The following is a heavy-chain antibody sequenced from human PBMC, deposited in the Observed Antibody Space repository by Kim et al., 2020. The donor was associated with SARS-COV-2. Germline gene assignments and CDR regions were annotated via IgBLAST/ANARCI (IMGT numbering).Heavy chain of an antibody. D-gene: IGHD3-9*01. CDR1: GGTFSSYA. V-gene: IGHV1-69*13. CDR2: IIPIFGTA. CDR3: AREFRYPQAYYYYGMDV. Sequence: SVKVSCKASGGTFSSYAISWVRQAPGQGLEWMGGIIPIFGTANYAQKFQGRVTITADESTSTAYMELSSLRSEDTAVYYCAREFRYPQAYYYYGMDVWGQGTTVTVSS. J-gene: IGHJ6*02.